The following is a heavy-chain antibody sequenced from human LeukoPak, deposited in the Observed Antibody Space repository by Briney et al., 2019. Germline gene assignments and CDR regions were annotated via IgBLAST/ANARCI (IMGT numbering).Heavy chain of an antibody. V-gene: IGHV1-18*01. Sequence: APVKVSCKASGYTFTSYGISWVRQAPGQGLEWMGWISTYNGNTNYAQKFQGRVTMTTDTSTSTVYMDLTSLRSDDTAVYYCARGLNVAARFDYWRQGTLVTVSS. CDR3: ARGLNVAARFDY. J-gene: IGHJ4*02. CDR2: ISTYNGNT. CDR1: GYTFTSYG. D-gene: IGHD6-25*01.